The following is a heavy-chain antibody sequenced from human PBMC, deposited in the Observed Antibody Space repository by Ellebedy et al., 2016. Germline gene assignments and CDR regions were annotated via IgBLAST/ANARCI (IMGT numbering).Heavy chain of an antibody. D-gene: IGHD1-14*01. CDR1: GYSFTNFA. CDR2: MNPESGNT. V-gene: IGHV1-8*01. J-gene: IGHJ5*02. CDR3: TRGGTTGFDP. Sequence: ASVKVSCKASGYSFTNFAINWVRQASGQGLEWMGSMNPESGNTVYSQKFQGRVTMTTNTSINAAYMNLSSLRSEDTAVYYCTRGGTTGFDPWGQGTLVIVSS.